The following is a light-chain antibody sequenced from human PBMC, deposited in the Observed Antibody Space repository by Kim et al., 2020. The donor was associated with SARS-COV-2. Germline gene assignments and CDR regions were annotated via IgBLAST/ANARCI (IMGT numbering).Light chain of an antibody. CDR1: GSDIGNYTL. CDR2: EVY. V-gene: IGLV2-8*01. Sequence: GQAVTISCTGTGSDIGNYTLGSWDHHHTGTAPKLIVFEVYTRPSGVPVRGSGDRSANTASLTVSGLQPEDEGDYYCSSYEGSNNGVFGTGTKVTVL. J-gene: IGLJ1*01. CDR3: SSYEGSNNGV.